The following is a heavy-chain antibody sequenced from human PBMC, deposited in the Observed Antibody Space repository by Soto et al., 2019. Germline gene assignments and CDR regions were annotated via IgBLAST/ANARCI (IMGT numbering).Heavy chain of an antibody. CDR2: IYYSGST. Sequence: SETLSLTCTVSGGSISSGGYYWSWIRQHPGKGLEWIGYIYYSGSTYYNPSLKSRVTISVDTSKNQFSLKLSSVTAADTAVYYCARGGLQLQDYFDYWGQGTLVTSPQ. CDR3: ARGGLQLQDYFDY. D-gene: IGHD5-12*01. J-gene: IGHJ4*02. CDR1: GGSISSGGYY. V-gene: IGHV4-31*03.